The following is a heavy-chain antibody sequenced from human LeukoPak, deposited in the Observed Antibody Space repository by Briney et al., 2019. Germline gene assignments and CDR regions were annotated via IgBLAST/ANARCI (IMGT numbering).Heavy chain of an antibody. CDR2: ISGSGGST. V-gene: IGHV3-23*01. J-gene: IGHJ4*02. CDR1: GFTFSSYA. Sequence: GGSLRLSCAASGFTFSSYAMSWVRQAPGKGLEWVSAISGSGGSTYYADSVKGGFTISRDHSQHPLYLQMNSLRPQDTAVYYCAKDLASDYYDSSGYYAYWGQGTLVTVSS. CDR3: AKDLASDYYDSSGYYAY. D-gene: IGHD3-22*01.